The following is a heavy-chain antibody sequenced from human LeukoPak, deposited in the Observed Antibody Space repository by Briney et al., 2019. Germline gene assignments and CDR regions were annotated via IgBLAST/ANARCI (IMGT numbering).Heavy chain of an antibody. CDR3: ARDWRLYYYDSSGYYGGWTEYFDC. Sequence: SETLSLTCTVSGGSISSYYWSWIRQPPGKGLEWIGYIYYSGSTNYNPSLKSRVTISVDTSKNQFSLKLSSVTAADTAVYYCARDWRLYYYDSSGYYGGWTEYFDCWGQGTLVTVSS. J-gene: IGHJ4*02. CDR1: GGSISSYY. CDR2: IYYSGST. D-gene: IGHD3-22*01. V-gene: IGHV4-59*01.